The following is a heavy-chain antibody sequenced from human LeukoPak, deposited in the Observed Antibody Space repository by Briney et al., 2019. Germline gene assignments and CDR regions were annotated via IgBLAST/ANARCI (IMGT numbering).Heavy chain of an antibody. CDR2: MYYSGSS. D-gene: IGHD3-10*01. CDR1: GGSISSSSYY. V-gene: IGHV4-39*01. J-gene: IGHJ4*02. Sequence: SETLSLTCNVSGGSISSSSYYWGWIRQPPGKGLEWIGSMYYSGSSYYNPSLKSRVTISVDTSKNQFSLKLSSVTAADTAVYYCARTRYYYNSRSYGAPYYFDYWGQGTLVTVSS. CDR3: ARTRYYYNSRSYGAPYYFDY.